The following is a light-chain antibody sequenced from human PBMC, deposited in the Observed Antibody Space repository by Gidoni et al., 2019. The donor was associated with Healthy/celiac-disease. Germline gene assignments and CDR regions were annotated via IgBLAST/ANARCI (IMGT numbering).Light chain of an antibody. Sequence: DILMTQSPSSLSASVRDRVTITCRASQSISSYLNWYQQKLGKAPKLLIYAASSLQSGVPSRFSGSGSGKDFTLTIRSLQPEDFATYYCQQSYSTPLTFGGGTKVEIK. CDR3: QQSYSTPLT. CDR2: AAS. CDR1: QSISSY. J-gene: IGKJ4*01. V-gene: IGKV1-39*01.